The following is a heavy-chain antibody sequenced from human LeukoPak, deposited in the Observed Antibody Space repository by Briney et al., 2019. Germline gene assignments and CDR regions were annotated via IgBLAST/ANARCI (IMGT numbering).Heavy chain of an antibody. J-gene: IGHJ3*02. Sequence: ASVKVSCKASGYTFTSYDINWVRQATGQGLEWMGWMNPNSGNTGYAQKFQGRVTMTRNTSISTAYMELSSLRSEDTAVYYCATGVNSGSYFATDAFDIWGQGTMVTVSS. CDR3: ATGVNSGSYFATDAFDI. CDR1: GYTFTSYD. V-gene: IGHV1-8*01. D-gene: IGHD1-26*01. CDR2: MNPNSGNT.